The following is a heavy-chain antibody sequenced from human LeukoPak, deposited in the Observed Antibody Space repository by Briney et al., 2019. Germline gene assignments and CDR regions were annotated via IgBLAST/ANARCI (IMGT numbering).Heavy chain of an antibody. J-gene: IGHJ3*02. CDR2: IYYSGST. D-gene: IGHD3-10*01. Sequence: SETLSLTCTVSGGSISSYYWSWIRQPPGKGVEWIGYIYYSGSTNYNPSLKSRVTISVDTSKNQFSLKLSSVTAADTAVYYCARDSIGSDDFDIWGQGTMVTVSS. CDR1: GGSISSYY. CDR3: ARDSIGSDDFDI. V-gene: IGHV4-59*01.